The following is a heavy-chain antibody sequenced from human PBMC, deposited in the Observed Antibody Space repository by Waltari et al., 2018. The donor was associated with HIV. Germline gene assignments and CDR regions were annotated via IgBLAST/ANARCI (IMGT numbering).Heavy chain of an antibody. CDR2: NNPNSGCK. V-gene: IGHV1-2*02. Sequence: QVQLVQYADVVKKPGASVTVAFKTSGYTFSDTYIHWMRQAPGQGPEGMGRNNPNSGCKNYEKRFQDRVTVTRDKNISTVFMDLSRLASDDTAVYYCARVPQGRLGELSTYYFDYWGQGSLVIVSS. D-gene: IGHD3-16*01. CDR1: GYTFSDTY. CDR3: ARVPQGRLGELSTYYFDY. J-gene: IGHJ4*02.